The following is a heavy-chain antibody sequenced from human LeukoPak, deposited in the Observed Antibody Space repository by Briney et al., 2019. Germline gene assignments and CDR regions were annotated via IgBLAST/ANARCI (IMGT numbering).Heavy chain of an antibody. Sequence: PGRSLRLSCAASGFTFDDYAMHWVRQAPGKGLEWVSGISWNSGSIGYADSVKGRFTISRDNAKNSLYLQMNSLRAEDTALYYCAKDISTGGSGVDYWGQGTLVTVSS. CDR2: ISWNSGSI. J-gene: IGHJ4*02. CDR3: AKDISTGGSGVDY. V-gene: IGHV3-9*01. CDR1: GFTFDDYA. D-gene: IGHD2-8*02.